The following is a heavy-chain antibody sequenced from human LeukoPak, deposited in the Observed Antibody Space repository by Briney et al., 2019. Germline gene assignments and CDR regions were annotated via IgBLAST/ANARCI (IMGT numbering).Heavy chain of an antibody. Sequence: ASVKVSCKASGYTFTDYYMHWVRQAPGQGLEWVGWIYPKSGATNYAQRFQGRVTMTRDTSISTAYMELNSLRSDDTAVYYCAKGWLSYANWFDPWGQGTLVTVSS. V-gene: IGHV1-2*02. CDR1: GYTFTDYY. J-gene: IGHJ5*02. CDR2: IYPKSGAT. D-gene: IGHD3-3*01. CDR3: AKGWLSYANWFDP.